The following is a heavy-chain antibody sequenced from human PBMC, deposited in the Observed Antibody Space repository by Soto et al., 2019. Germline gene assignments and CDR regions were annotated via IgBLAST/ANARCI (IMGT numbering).Heavy chain of an antibody. Sequence: QVQLQQWGAGLLKPSETLSLTCAVYGGSFSGNYWSWIRQPPGKGLEWIGDVDHSGSTNYNPSLKSRVTLSLDTPKNQFSLKLSSVTAADTAVYYCARGLAPYYYYMDVWGKGTTVTVSS. CDR2: VDHSGST. J-gene: IGHJ6*03. V-gene: IGHV4-34*01. CDR3: ARGLAPYYYYMDV. CDR1: GGSFSGNY.